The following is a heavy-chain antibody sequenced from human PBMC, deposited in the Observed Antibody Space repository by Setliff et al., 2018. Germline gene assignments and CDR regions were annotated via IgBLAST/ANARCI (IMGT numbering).Heavy chain of an antibody. Sequence: GGSLRLSCAASGFTFSSHWMTWVRQAPGKGLEWVANINQDGSETYYVDSLKGRFSASRDNGKNSLYLQMNSLRAEDTAVYYCARASKGLYCGSDCFYTFDSWGPGTLVTVSS. V-gene: IGHV3-7*01. D-gene: IGHD2-21*02. CDR2: INQDGSET. CDR3: ARASKGLYCGSDCFYTFDS. CDR1: GFTFSSHW. J-gene: IGHJ4*02.